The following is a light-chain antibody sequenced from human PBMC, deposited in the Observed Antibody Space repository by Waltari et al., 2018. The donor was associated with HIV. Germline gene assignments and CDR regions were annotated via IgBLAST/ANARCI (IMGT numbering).Light chain of an antibody. V-gene: IGLV2-14*01. CDR3: SSYTSSSTLGV. CDR2: EVS. CDR1: SSDVGGYHY. Sequence: QSALTQPASVSGSPGQSITISCTGTSSDVGGYHYASWYQQHPGKAPKLMIYEVSNRPSGVSNRFSGSKSGNTASLTISGLQAEDEADYYCSSYTSSSTLGVFGGGTKLTVL. J-gene: IGLJ2*01.